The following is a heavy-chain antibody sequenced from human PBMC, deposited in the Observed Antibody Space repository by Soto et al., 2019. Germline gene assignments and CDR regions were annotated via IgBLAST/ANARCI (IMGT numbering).Heavy chain of an antibody. CDR3: ANPPLHYYGSGSYCVSPFDP. CDR1: GFTFSSYA. Sequence: GGSLRLSCAASGFTFSSYAMSWVRQAPGKGLEWVSAISGSGGSTYYADSVKGRFTISRDNSKNTLYLQMNSLRAEDTAVYYCANPPLHYYGSGSYCVSPFDPWGQGTLVTVSS. CDR2: ISGSGGST. D-gene: IGHD3-10*01. J-gene: IGHJ5*02. V-gene: IGHV3-23*01.